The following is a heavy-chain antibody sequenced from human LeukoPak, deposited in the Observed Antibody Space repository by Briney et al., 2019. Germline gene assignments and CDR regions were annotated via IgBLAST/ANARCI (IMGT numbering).Heavy chain of an antibody. J-gene: IGHJ5*02. V-gene: IGHV4-59*01. CDR1: GGSISSYY. Sequence: SETLSLTCTVSGGSISSYYWSWIRQPPGKGLEWIGHIYYSGSTNYNPSLKSRVTISVDTSKNQFSLKLSSVTAADTAVYYCARSPPGIAVAGSWFDPWGQGTLVTVSS. CDR2: IYYSGST. CDR3: ARSPPGIAVAGSWFDP. D-gene: IGHD6-19*01.